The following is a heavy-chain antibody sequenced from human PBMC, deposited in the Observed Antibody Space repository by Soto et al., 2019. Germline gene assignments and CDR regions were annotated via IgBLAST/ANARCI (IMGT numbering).Heavy chain of an antibody. D-gene: IGHD1-26*01. Sequence: QVQLQESGPGLVKPSQTLSLTCTVSGGSISSGGYYWSWIRQHPGKGLEWIGYIYYSGSTYYNPSLQSRVTISVDTSKNQFSLKLSSVTAADTAVYYCARGFWGELLTFDYWGQGTLVTVSS. CDR2: IYYSGST. V-gene: IGHV4-31*03. CDR1: GGSISSGGYY. CDR3: ARGFWGELLTFDY. J-gene: IGHJ4*02.